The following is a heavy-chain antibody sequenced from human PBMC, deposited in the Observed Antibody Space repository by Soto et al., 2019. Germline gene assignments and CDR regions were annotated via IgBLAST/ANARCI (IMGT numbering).Heavy chain of an antibody. V-gene: IGHV3-23*01. CDR2: ISGSGSNT. Sequence: SLRLSCAASGFTFSSYGMHWVRRAPGKGLEWVSVISGSGSNTHYADSVKGRFTISRDNSKNTLYLQMSSLRAEYTAVYYCAKDEVPNAPAEYFQHWGQGTLVTVSS. CDR3: AKDEVPNAPAEYFQH. CDR1: GFTFSSYG. J-gene: IGHJ1*01. D-gene: IGHD2-2*01.